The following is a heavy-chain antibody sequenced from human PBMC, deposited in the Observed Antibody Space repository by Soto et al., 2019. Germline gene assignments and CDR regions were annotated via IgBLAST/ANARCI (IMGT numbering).Heavy chain of an antibody. D-gene: IGHD3-3*01. V-gene: IGHV4-59*08. J-gene: IGHJ5*02. CDR1: GGSISSYY. CDR3: AGLSDFLRGYSPNWFDP. Sequence: SETLSLTCTVSGGSISSYYWSWIRQPPGKGLEWIGYIYYSGSTNYNPSLKSRVTISVDTSKNQFSLKLSSVTAADTAVYYCAGLSDFLRGYSPNWFDPWGQGTLVTVSS. CDR2: IYYSGST.